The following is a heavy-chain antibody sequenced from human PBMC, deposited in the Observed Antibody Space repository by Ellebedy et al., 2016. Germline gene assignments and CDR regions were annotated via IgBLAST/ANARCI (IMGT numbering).Heavy chain of an antibody. Sequence: GESLKISXAASRFTFSYYSMNWVRQAPGKGLEWVSSISSSSSYLYYADSVKGRFTISRDNFKGTLYLQMNTLRVEDTAEYFCTNDAFVVKTFEPVDYWGQGTLVTVSS. CDR3: TNDAFVVKTFEPVDY. D-gene: IGHD1-1*01. CDR1: RFTFSYYS. V-gene: IGHV3-21*04. CDR2: ISSSSSYL. J-gene: IGHJ4*02.